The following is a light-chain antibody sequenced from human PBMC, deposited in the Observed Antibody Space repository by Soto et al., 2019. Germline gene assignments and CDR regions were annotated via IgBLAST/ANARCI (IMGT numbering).Light chain of an antibody. CDR1: SSNIGSNY. CDR3: ASWSDSLSGRNWV. CDR2: RNN. J-gene: IGLJ3*02. Sequence: QSVLTQPPSASGTPGQRVTISCSGSSSNIGSNYVYWYQQLPGTAPKLLIYRNNQLPSGVSDRFSGSTSGTSASLAILGLRCEDEADEYGASWSDSLSGRNWVFGGGTKLTVL. V-gene: IGLV1-47*01.